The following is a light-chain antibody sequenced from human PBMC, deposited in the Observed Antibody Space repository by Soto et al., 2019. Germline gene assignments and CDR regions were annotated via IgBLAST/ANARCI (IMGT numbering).Light chain of an antibody. J-gene: IGLJ2*01. CDR2: DVT. Sequence: QSALTQPASVSGSPGQSITISCTGTSSDVGGYNHVSWYQQHPGKAPKLMIYDVTDRHSGVSNRFSGSKSGNTASLAISGLQAEDEADYYCNSYTSTNTLVFGGRTKRTV. CDR1: SSDVGGYNH. V-gene: IGLV2-14*03. CDR3: NSYTSTNTLV.